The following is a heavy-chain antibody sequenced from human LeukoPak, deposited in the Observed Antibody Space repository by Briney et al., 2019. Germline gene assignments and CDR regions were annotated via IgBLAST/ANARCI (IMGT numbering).Heavy chain of an antibody. Sequence: SSETLSLTCTVSGGSISSGGYSWSWIRQPPGKGLERIGYIYHSGSTYYNPSLKSRVTISVDRSKNQFSLKLSSVTAADTAVYYCARGPFGDYFDYWGQGTLVTVSS. D-gene: IGHD3-10*01. CDR1: GGSISSGGYS. CDR2: IYHSGST. CDR3: ARGPFGDYFDY. J-gene: IGHJ4*02. V-gene: IGHV4-30-2*01.